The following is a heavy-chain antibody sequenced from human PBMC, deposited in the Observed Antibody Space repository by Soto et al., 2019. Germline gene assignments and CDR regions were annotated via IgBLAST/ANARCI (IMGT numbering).Heavy chain of an antibody. D-gene: IGHD3-10*01. V-gene: IGHV3-33*01. CDR2: IGYDGSNK. Sequence: QVQLVESGGGVVQPGRSLRLSCAASGFTFSSYGMHWVRQAPGKGLEWVAVIGYDGSNKYYADSVKGRFTISRGNCKIPLYLRMNSLRAEDTAVYYCARDPTIPSPSGCFDYWGPGTLVTVSS. CDR3: ARDPTIPSPSGCFDY. CDR1: GFTFSSYG. J-gene: IGHJ4*02.